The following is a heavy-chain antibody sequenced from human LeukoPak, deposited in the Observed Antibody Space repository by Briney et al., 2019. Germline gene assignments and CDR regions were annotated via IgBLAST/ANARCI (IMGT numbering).Heavy chain of an antibody. V-gene: IGHV4-39*01. CDR3: ARYESSAYGIDV. D-gene: IGHD3-22*01. Sequence: SETLSLTCTVSGGSISSSSSYWVWIRQPPGMGLEWIGSIYYSGSTYSNSSLKSRVTISVDTSKNQFSLKVSSVAAADTAVYYCARYESSAYGIDVWGRGTLVTVSS. J-gene: IGHJ2*01. CDR2: IYYSGST. CDR1: GGSISSSSSY.